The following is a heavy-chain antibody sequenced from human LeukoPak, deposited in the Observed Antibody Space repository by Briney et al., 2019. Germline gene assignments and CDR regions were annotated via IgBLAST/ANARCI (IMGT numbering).Heavy chain of an antibody. Sequence: ASVKVSCKASGGTFSSYAINWVRQATGQGLEWMGWMNPNSGNTGYAQKFQGRVTMTRNTSISTAYMELSSLRSEDTAVYYCARESKPDPYDYVWGSYLPWGQGTLVTVSS. D-gene: IGHD3-16*02. CDR2: MNPNSGNT. CDR1: GGTFSSYA. CDR3: ARESKPDPYDYVWGSYLP. V-gene: IGHV1-8*02. J-gene: IGHJ5*02.